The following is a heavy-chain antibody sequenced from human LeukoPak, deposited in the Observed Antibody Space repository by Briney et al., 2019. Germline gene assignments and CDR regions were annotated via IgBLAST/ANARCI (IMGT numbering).Heavy chain of an antibody. V-gene: IGHV3-23*01. CDR1: GFTFSDSG. D-gene: IGHD3-10*01. CDR3: AEVESSYCRI. Sequence: GTSLRLSCAASGFTFSDSGMHWVRQAPGKGLEWVSSIGGSGSTTYYADSVRGRFTISRDNSKNSMYLQMSSLRAEDTAIYYCAEVESSYCRIWGQGTLVTVSS. J-gene: IGHJ4*02. CDR2: IGGSGSTT.